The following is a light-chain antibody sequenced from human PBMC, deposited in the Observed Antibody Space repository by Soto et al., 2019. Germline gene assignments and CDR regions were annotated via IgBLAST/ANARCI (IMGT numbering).Light chain of an antibody. CDR3: QQSYSIPIT. V-gene: IGKV1-9*01. CDR2: AAS. Sequence: TQLTQSPSSLSASVGDRVTITCRASQGISSYLAWYQQKPGKAPKLLIYAASTLQSGVPSRFSGSGSGTDFTLTISSLQPEDFATYYCQQSYSIPITFGQGTRLEIK. CDR1: QGISSY. J-gene: IGKJ5*01.